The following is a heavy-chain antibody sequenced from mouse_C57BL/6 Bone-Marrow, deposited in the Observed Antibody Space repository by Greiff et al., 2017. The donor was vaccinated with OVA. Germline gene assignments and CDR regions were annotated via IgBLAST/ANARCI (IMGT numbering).Heavy chain of an antibody. D-gene: IGHD1-1*01. J-gene: IGHJ2*01. CDR3: ARNSYYYGSSSHYFDY. CDR1: GFSLTSYA. CDR2: IWNGGGT. Sequence: QVQLKESGPGLVAPSQSLSITCTVSGFSLTSYAISWVRQPPGKGLEWLGVIWNGGGTNYNSALKSRLSISKDNSKSQVFLKMNSLQTDDTARYYCARNSYYYGSSSHYFDYWGQGTTLTVSS. V-gene: IGHV2-9-1*01.